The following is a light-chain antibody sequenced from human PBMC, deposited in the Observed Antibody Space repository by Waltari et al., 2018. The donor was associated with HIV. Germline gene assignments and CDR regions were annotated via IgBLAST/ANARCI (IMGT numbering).Light chain of an antibody. J-gene: IGKJ2*01. CDR3: QQSYSTPYT. CDR1: QSISSY. Sequence: DIQMTQSPSSLSASVGDGVTITCRATQSISSYLNWYQQKLGAAPKLLIYVASTLQSGVPSRISGSGSGTDFTLTINNLQPEDFAIYYCQQSYSTPYTFGQGTKVEIK. V-gene: IGKV1-39*01. CDR2: VAS.